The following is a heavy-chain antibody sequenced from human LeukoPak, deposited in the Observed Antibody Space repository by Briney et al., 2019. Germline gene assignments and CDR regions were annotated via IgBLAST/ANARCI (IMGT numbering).Heavy chain of an antibody. CDR1: GYTFTSYD. V-gene: IGHV1-8*01. J-gene: IGHJ6*03. D-gene: IGHD3-3*01. Sequence: ASVKVSCKASGYTFTSYDINWVRQATGQGLEWMGWMNPNSGNTGCAQKFQGRVTMTRNTSISTAYMELSSLRSEDTAVYYCARLPGAAYDFWSGYYPKYYMDVWGKGTTVTVSS. CDR2: MNPNSGNT. CDR3: ARLPGAAYDFWSGYYPKYYMDV.